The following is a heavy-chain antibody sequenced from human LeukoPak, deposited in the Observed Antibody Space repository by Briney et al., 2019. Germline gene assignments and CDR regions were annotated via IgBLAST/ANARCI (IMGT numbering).Heavy chain of an antibody. D-gene: IGHD3-22*01. J-gene: IGHJ4*02. CDR1: GFTFSTYG. CDR2: ISYAGSNK. CDR3: AKTGDGNGYYYFDY. Sequence: GGSLRLSCAASGFTFSTYGMHWVRQAPGKGLEWVAVISYAGSNKYYADSVKGRFTISRDNSKNTLFLQMNSLRAEDTAVYYCAKTGDGNGYYYFDYWGQGTLVTVSS. V-gene: IGHV3-30*18.